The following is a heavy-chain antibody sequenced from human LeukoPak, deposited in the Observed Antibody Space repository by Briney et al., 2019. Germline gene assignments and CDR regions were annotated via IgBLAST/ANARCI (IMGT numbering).Heavy chain of an antibody. CDR3: ARGMRGASGDNWFDP. CDR1: GYTFTGYY. CDR2: INAGNGNT. V-gene: IGHV1-3*01. J-gene: IGHJ5*02. Sequence: ASVKVSCKASGYTFTGYYMHWVRQAPGQRLGWMGWINAGNGNTKYSQKFQGRVTITRDTSASTAYMELSSLRSEDTAVYYCARGMRGASGDNWFDPWGQGTLVTVSS. D-gene: IGHD3-10*01.